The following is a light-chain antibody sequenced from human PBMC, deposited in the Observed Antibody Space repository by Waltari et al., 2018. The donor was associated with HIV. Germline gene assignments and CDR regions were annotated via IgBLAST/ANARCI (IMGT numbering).Light chain of an antibody. CDR3: QQYDDWPWT. V-gene: IGKV3-15*01. CDR1: QSVGSR. CDR2: GAD. Sequence: MTQSPATLSVSPGEGATLSCRASQSVGSRVAWYQQMAGQAPRLLIFGADPRASGIPARFTGSGSETEFTLTISSLQSEDFAVYFCQQYDDWPWTFGQGTKVEIK. J-gene: IGKJ1*01.